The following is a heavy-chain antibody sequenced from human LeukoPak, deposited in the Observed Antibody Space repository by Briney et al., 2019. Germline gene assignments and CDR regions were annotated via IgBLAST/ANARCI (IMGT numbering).Heavy chain of an antibody. Sequence: GGSLRLSCAASGFTFNNYWIHWVRQVPGKGLEWVSSISSSSSYIYYADSVKGRFTISRDNAKNSLYLQMNSLRAEDTAVYYCARGEIVGATKGIDYWGQGTLVTVSS. D-gene: IGHD1-26*01. CDR1: GFTFNNYW. CDR3: ARGEIVGATKGIDY. CDR2: ISSSSSYI. J-gene: IGHJ4*02. V-gene: IGHV3-21*01.